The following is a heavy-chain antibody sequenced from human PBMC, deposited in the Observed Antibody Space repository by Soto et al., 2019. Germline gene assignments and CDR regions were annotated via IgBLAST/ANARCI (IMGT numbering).Heavy chain of an antibody. CDR3: ANKYYDSSEYYYYGMDV. Sequence: QVQLVQSGAAVKKPGSSVKVSCKASGGTFSSYIISWVRQAPGQGLEWMGRIIPILGIANYAQKFQGRVTITADKSTSTAYMELSSLRSEDTAVYYCANKYYDSSEYYYYGMDVWGQGTTVTVSS. CDR2: IIPILGIA. CDR1: GGTFSSYI. J-gene: IGHJ6*02. V-gene: IGHV1-69*02. D-gene: IGHD3-22*01.